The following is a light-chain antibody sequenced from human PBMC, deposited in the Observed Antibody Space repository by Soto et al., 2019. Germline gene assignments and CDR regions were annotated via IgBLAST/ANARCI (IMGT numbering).Light chain of an antibody. CDR2: GAS. V-gene: IGKV3-15*01. CDR3: HKYHNWPIIT. CDR1: ESISTN. J-gene: IGKJ4*01. Sequence: IVMTQSPATLSVSPGEEATLSCRASESISTNLAWYQQKPGQSPRLLIYGASTSATDIPAKFSGSGSETDFTLTNSSLQSEDFAVYYCHKYHNWPIITFGGGTKVEIK.